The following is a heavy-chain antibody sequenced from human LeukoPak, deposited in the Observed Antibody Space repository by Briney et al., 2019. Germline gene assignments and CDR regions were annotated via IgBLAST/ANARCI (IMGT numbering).Heavy chain of an antibody. CDR3: ARVLRYFDWLFNRPGPYYFDY. CDR2: IKQDGSAK. Sequence: GGSLRLSCAASGCTFSSYWMSWVRQAPGKGLEWVANIKQDGSAKYYVDSVKGRFSISRDNAKNSLYLQMNSLRAEDTAVYYCARVLRYFDWLFNRPGPYYFDYWGQGTLVTVSS. V-gene: IGHV3-7*04. J-gene: IGHJ4*02. D-gene: IGHD3-9*01. CDR1: GCTFSSYW.